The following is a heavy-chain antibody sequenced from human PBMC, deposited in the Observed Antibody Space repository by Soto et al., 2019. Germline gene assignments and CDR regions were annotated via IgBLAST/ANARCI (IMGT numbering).Heavy chain of an antibody. D-gene: IGHD5-12*01. CDR3: AKSGYSGYDSQYYYYYGMDV. J-gene: IGHJ6*02. CDR1: GFTFSSYA. V-gene: IGHV3-23*01. Sequence: GGSLRLSCAASGFTFSSYAMSWVRQAPGKGLEWVSAISGSGGSTYYADSVKGRFTISRDNSKNTLYLQMNSLRAEDTAVYYCAKSGYSGYDSQYYYYYGMDVWCQGTTVTVSS. CDR2: ISGSGGST.